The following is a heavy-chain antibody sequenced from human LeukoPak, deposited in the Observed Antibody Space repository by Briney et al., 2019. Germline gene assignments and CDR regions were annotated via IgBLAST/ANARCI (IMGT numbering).Heavy chain of an antibody. CDR2: ISGSGGST. Sequence: GGSLRLSCAASGFTFSSYWMSWVRQAPGKGLEWVSAISGSGGSTYYADSVKGRFTISRDNSKNTLYLQMNSLRAEDTAVYYCAKDWDIVATITGDAFDIWGQGTMVTVSS. CDR3: AKDWDIVATITGDAFDI. CDR1: GFTFSSYW. V-gene: IGHV3-23*01. D-gene: IGHD5-12*01. J-gene: IGHJ3*02.